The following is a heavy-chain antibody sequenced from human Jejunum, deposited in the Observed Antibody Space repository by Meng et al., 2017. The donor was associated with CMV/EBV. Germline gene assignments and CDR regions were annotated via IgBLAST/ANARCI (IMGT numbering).Heavy chain of an antibody. CDR1: STCSSHW. D-gene: IGHD2-2*02. CDR3: VRGRCTKTSCYTGALDH. CDR2: ISPTEAR. V-gene: IGHV4-4*02. J-gene: IGHJ4*02. Sequence: STCSSHWWSWVRQAPGKGLEWMAEISPTEARKYNPSLKSRVTISADYAKSQFSLMMTSVTAADTAIYYCVRGRCTKTSCYTGALDHWGPGTLVTVSS.